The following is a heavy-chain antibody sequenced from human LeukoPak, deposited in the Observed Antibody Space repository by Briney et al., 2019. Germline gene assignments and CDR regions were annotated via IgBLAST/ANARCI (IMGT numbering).Heavy chain of an antibody. Sequence: GGSLRLSCAASGFTFSNYWMTWVRQAPGKGLEWVANMNQDGSGKYYVDSAKGRFAISRDNAKNSLYLQMNNLRAEDTAVYYCARDNDRKDDSWGQGTLVTVSS. V-gene: IGHV3-7*01. CDR2: MNQDGSGK. J-gene: IGHJ5*02. CDR1: GFTFSNYW. D-gene: IGHD3-16*01. CDR3: ARDNDRKDDS.